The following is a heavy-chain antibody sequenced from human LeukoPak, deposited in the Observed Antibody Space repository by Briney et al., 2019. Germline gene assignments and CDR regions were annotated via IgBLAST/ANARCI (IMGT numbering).Heavy chain of an antibody. V-gene: IGHV4-59*01. CDR2: IHYNGNN. CDR3: ARGEMATISIDY. J-gene: IGHJ4*01. Sequence: SETLSLTCTVSGGSISSYYWNWIRQPPGKGLEWIGYIHYNGNNNYNPSLKSRVTMSVDTSKNQFSLKLSSVNATDTAVYYCARGEMATISIDYWGQEPWSPSPQ. D-gene: IGHD5-24*01. CDR1: GGSISSYY.